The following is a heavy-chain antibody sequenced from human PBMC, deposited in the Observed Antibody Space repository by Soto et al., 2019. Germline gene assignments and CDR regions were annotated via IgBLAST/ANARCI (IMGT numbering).Heavy chain of an antibody. D-gene: IGHD6-6*01. V-gene: IGHV3-7*01. Sequence: GSATLSRESYVLTFSSYWMSWVRQAPGKGLEWVANVRQNGSQKFLVDSVKGRFTIYRDNAKNSMYLQMNSLRAEDTAVYYCVRDRSTSWPFDGRGQG. J-gene: IGHJ4*02. CDR1: VLTFSSYW. CDR3: VRDRSTSWPFDG. CDR2: VRQNGSQK.